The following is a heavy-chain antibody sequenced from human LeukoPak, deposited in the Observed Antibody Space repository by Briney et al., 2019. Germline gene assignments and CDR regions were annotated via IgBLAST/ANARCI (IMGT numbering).Heavy chain of an antibody. CDR1: GDSISSSSYY. D-gene: IGHD3-3*01. V-gene: IGHV4-39*07. Sequence: KPSETLSLTCSVSGDSISSSSYYWGWTRQPPGKGLEWIGSIFYSGSTYYNPSLKSRVTISVDTSKNQFSLKLSSVTAADTAVYYCARSGYYDFWSGYYTRGFDYWGQGTLVTVSS. CDR3: ARSGYYDFWSGYYTRGFDY. CDR2: IFYSGST. J-gene: IGHJ4*02.